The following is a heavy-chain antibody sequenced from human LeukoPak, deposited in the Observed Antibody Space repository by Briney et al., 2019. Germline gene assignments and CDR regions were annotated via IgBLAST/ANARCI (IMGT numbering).Heavy chain of an antibody. CDR2: ISSSSSYI. CDR1: GFTFSSYS. CDR3: ARDTLSGYPFQH. D-gene: IGHD3-3*01. V-gene: IGHV3-21*01. Sequence: PGGSLRLSCAASGFTFSSYSMNWVRQTPGKGLEWVSSISSSSSYIYYADSVKGRFTISRDNAKNSLYLQMNSLRAEDTAVYYCARDTLSGYPFQHWGQGTLVTVSS. J-gene: IGHJ1*01.